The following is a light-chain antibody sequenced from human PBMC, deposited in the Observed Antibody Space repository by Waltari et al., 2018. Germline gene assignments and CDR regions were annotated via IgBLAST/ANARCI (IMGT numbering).Light chain of an antibody. CDR3: QRYSGYPPT. V-gene: IGKV1-5*03. CDR1: QSINTW. CDR2: KAS. Sequence: DIQMTQSPSTLSASVGDRITITCRASQSINTWLAWYQQKPGKAPKLLISKASSLQSEVPSRFCGSGFGTEFTLTISSLQPDDSATYYCQRYSGYPPTFGGGTKVEIK. J-gene: IGKJ4*01.